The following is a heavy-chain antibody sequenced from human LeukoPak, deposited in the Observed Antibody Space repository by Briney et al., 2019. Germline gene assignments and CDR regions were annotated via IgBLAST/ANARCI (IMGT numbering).Heavy chain of an antibody. CDR3: ASSGWYGDYFDY. D-gene: IGHD6-19*01. CDR2: IYDSGST. V-gene: IGHV4-38-2*01. Sequence: PSETLSLTCAVSGYSISSGYYWGWIRQPPGQGLGWIGGIYDSGSTYYNPSLKSRVTISVDTSKNQFSLKLSSVTAADTAVYYCASSGWYGDYFDYWGQGTLVTVSS. CDR1: GYSISSGYY. J-gene: IGHJ4*02.